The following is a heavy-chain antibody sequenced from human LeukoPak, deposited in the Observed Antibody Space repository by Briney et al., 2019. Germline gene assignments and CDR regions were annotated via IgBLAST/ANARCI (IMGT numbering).Heavy chain of an antibody. CDR3: ARVRTEWYIDL. J-gene: IGHJ2*01. Sequence: GGSLRLSCAASGFIFSPYWVTWVRQAPGMGLEWVANLKEDGGEKFYVDSVRGRFTISRDNAKNSLYLQMNSLRVEDTGVYYCARVRTEWYIDLWGRGTLVTVST. CDR1: GFIFSPYW. D-gene: IGHD2-8*02. V-gene: IGHV3-7*01. CDR2: LKEDGGEK.